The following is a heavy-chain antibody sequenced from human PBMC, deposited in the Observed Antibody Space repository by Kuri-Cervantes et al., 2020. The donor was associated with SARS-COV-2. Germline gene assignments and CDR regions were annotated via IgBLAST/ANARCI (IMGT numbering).Heavy chain of an antibody. J-gene: IGHJ4*02. CDR3: ARDGGGRPTHSDY. Sequence: LSLTCAASGFTFSSYEMNWVRQAPGKGLEWVSYISSSGSTIYYADSVKGRFTISRDNAKNSLYLQMNSLRAEDTAVYYCARDGGGRPTHSDYWGQGTLVTVSS. CDR2: ISSSGSTI. D-gene: IGHD2-15*01. CDR1: GFTFSSYE. V-gene: IGHV3-48*03.